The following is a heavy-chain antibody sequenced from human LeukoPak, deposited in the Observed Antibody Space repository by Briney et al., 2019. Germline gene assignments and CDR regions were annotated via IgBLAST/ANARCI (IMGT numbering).Heavy chain of an antibody. CDR1: GFTFSSYG. CDR2: IRYDGSNK. CDR3: AKDRPTWPIDY. D-gene: IGHD5-12*01. J-gene: IGHJ4*01. Sequence: TGGSLRLSCAASGFTFSSYGMHWVRQAPGKGLEWVAFIRYDGSNKYYADSVKGRFTISRDNSKNTLFLQMNSQRAEDTAVYYCAKDRPTWPIDYWGQGTLVTVSS. V-gene: IGHV3-30*02.